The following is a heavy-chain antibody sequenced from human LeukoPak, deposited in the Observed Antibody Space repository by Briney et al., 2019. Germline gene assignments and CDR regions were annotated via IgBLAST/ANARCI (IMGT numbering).Heavy chain of an antibody. CDR1: GYSFTTYS. D-gene: IGHD1-26*01. CDR2: ISTYNGNT. V-gene: IGHV1-18*01. CDR3: ARSRELTYYYMDV. J-gene: IGHJ6*03. Sequence: ASVKVSCKASGYSFTTYSISWVRQAPGQGLEWMGWISTYNGNTNYAQELQGRVTMTTDTSTSTAYMELRSLRSDDTAVYYCARSRELTYYYMDVWGKRTTVTVSS.